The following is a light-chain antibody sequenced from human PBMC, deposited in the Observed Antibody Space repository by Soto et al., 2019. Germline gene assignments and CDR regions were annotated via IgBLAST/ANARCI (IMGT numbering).Light chain of an antibody. CDR2: GAS. CDR3: QQYHVYSYT. CDR1: QSVSSW. V-gene: IGKV1-5*01. Sequence: DIQMTQSPSTLSASVGDRVTITCRASQSVSSWLAWYQQKPGKAPKLLIYGASSLESGVPSRFSGSGSGTQFTLIITSLQPADFATYYCQQYHVYSYTFGQGTNLEIK. J-gene: IGKJ2*01.